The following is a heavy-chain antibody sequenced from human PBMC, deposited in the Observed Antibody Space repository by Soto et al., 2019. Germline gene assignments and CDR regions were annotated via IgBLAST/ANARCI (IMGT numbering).Heavy chain of an antibody. CDR1: GFTFSSYG. J-gene: IGHJ4*02. CDR2: ISYDGSNQ. CDR3: SKASLGELSWDFDY. V-gene: IGHV3-30*18. Sequence: QVQLVESGGGVVQPGRSLRLSCAASGFTFSSYGMHWVRQAPGKGLEWVAVISYDGSNQYYADSVKGRFTISRDNSKNTLYLQMNSLRAEDTAVYYCSKASLGELSWDFDYWGQGTLVTVSS. D-gene: IGHD3-16*02.